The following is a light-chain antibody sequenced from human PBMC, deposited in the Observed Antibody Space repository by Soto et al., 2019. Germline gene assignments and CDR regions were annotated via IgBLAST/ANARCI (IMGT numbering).Light chain of an antibody. CDR2: SAS. CDR3: QQSYSTPIT. V-gene: IGKV1-39*01. CDR1: QRINIY. J-gene: IGKJ5*01. Sequence: DIQMTQSPSSLSTSIGDRVTITCRASQRINIYLNWYRQKPGKAPELLIYSASNLQSGVPSRFSGSGSGTDFTLTISGPQSEDFATYYCQQSYSTPITFGQGTRLEIK.